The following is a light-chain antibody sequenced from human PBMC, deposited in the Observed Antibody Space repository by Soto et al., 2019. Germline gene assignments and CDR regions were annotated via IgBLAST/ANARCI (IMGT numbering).Light chain of an antibody. CDR3: QQYNSYCT. V-gene: IGKV1-5*01. CDR1: QFINNW. J-gene: IGKJ2*02. CDR2: DAS. Sequence: DIQITQCPSTLSASVGDRVTITCRAGQFINNWLAWYQQKPGKAPKLLIYDASTLESGVPSRFSGSGSGTEFTLTISSLQPDDFATYYCQQYNSYCTFAQGTKVDIK.